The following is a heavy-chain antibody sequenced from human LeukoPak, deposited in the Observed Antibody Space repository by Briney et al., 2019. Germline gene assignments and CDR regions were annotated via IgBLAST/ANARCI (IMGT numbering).Heavy chain of an antibody. CDR1: GYSVSSGYY. CDR2: IYHSGST. Sequence: SETLSLTCTVSGYSVSSGYYWGWIRQPPGKGLEWIGNIYHSGSTYYNPSLKSRVTISVDTSKNQFSLKLTSVTAADTAVYYCARVSPTLCFDYWGQGTLVTVSS. J-gene: IGHJ4*02. CDR3: ARVSPTLCFDY. V-gene: IGHV4-38-2*02.